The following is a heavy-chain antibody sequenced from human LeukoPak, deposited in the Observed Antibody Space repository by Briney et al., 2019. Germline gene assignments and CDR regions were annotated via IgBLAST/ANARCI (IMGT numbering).Heavy chain of an antibody. Sequence: PGGSLRLSCAASGFTFRTYWMSWVRQAPGKGLEWVANIKRDGSEKYYVDSVKGRFTISRDNAKSSLYLQMNSLRDEDTAVYYCGIRYTDYWGQGTLVTVSS. J-gene: IGHJ4*02. D-gene: IGHD3-16*02. CDR3: GIRYTDY. CDR1: GFTFRTYW. CDR2: IKRDGSEK. V-gene: IGHV3-7*01.